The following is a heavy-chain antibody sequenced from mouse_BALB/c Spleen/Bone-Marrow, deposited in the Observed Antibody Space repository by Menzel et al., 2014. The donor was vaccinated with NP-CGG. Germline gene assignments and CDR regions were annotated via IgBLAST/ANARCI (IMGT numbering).Heavy chain of an antibody. J-gene: IGHJ3*01. CDR3: ARLEGNYDNAIAY. CDR2: IHPSATDT. Sequence: VQLQQSGADLVRPGASLKLSCTASGYSFTNYWMNWVKQRPGQGLEWIGMIHPSATDTRLNQRFKDKATLTVDKSSSTAYMQLSNPRSEDSAVYYCARLEGNYDNAIAYWGQGTLVTVS. CDR1: GYSFTNYW. V-gene: IGHV1-74*01. D-gene: IGHD1-1*01.